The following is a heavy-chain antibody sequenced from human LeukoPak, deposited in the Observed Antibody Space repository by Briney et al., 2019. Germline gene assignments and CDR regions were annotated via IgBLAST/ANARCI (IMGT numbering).Heavy chain of an antibody. D-gene: IGHD6-19*01. Sequence: SQTLSLTCAISGDSVSINSAAWNWIRQSPSRGLEWLGGTYQRSKWYNDYAVSVKSRITINPDISKNQFSLQLNSVTPEDTAVYYCARSPSPYSSGWYFDYWGQGTLVTVSS. J-gene: IGHJ4*02. CDR2: TYQRSKWYN. V-gene: IGHV6-1*01. CDR3: ARSPSPYSSGWYFDY. CDR1: GDSVSINSAA.